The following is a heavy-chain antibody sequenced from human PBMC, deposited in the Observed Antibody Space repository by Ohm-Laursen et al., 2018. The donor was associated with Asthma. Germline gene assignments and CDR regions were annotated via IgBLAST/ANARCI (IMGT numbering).Heavy chain of an antibody. CDR3: ARDGSHGGFDY. D-gene: IGHD2-15*01. Sequence: SLRLSCTASGFTFSTSSMSWVRQAPGKGLEWVSVIYSGGSTYYADSVKGRFTISRDNSKNTLYLQMNSLRAEDTAVYYCARDGSHGGFDYWGQGTLVTVSS. CDR1: GFTFSTSS. V-gene: IGHV3-66*01. J-gene: IGHJ4*02. CDR2: IYSGGST.